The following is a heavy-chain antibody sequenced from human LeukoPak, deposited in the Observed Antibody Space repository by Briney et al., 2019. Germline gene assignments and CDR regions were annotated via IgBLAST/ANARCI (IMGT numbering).Heavy chain of an antibody. Sequence: PGGSRLSCAGSGFTFSSYSMNWVRQAPGKGLEWVSYISSSSSSIFYADSVKGRFTISRDNAKKSVFLQMNSLRAEDTAVYYCARGSDKYSEVGGDYWGQGTPVTASS. CDR2: ISSSSSSI. J-gene: IGHJ4*02. D-gene: IGHD5-12*01. CDR3: ARGSDKYSEVGGDY. CDR1: GFTFSSYS. V-gene: IGHV3-48*01.